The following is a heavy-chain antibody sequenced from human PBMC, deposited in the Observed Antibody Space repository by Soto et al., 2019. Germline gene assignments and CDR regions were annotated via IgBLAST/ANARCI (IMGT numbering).Heavy chain of an antibody. D-gene: IGHD1-20*01. CDR2: TFYRSKWFN. V-gene: IGHV6-1*01. CDR1: GDSVSSKRAA. J-gene: IGHJ5*02. Sequence: PSETLSLTCAISGDSVSSKRAAWNWIRQSPSRGFEWLGRTFYRSKWFNDYALSVRSRITINPDTSKNQFSLQLDSVTPEDTAVYYCARGLDAITDTRDRLDPWGQGTLVTVSS. CDR3: ARGLDAITDTRDRLDP.